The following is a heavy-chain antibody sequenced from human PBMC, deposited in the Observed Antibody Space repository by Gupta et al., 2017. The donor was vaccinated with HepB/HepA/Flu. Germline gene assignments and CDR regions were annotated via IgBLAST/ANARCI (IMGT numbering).Heavy chain of an antibody. CDR1: GDSIRSRSYY. CDR2: IYYGDNL. J-gene: IGHJ4*02. D-gene: IGHD5-12*01. Sequence: LQLQESGSGLAKPSETLSLTCSVSGDSIRSRSYYWGWIRQSPGKGLEWIGSIYYGDNLYYKPSLRSRVTISVDSSKNLFSLELRSVTAADTAVYYCVAYRGSLDYWGREPWSPSP. CDR3: VAYRGSLDY. V-gene: IGHV4-39*07.